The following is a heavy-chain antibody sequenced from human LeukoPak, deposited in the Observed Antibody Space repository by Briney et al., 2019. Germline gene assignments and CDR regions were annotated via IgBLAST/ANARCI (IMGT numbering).Heavy chain of an antibody. CDR1: GFTFSSYT. CDR3: TRVAYWNDDYFDY. V-gene: IGHV3-23*01. Sequence: GGSLRLSCVASGFTFSSYTMSWVRQAPGKGLEWVSAVAPTGETTYYADSVKGRFSISRDNSKNTLYLQMNSLRVEDTAVYYCTRVAYWNDDYFDYRGQGTLVTVSS. J-gene: IGHJ4*02. CDR2: VAPTGETT. D-gene: IGHD1-1*01.